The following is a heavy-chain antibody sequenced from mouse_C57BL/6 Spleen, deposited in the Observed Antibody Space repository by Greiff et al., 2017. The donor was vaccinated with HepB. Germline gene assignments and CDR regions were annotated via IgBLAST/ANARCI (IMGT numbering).Heavy chain of an antibody. Sequence: EVQLVESGGGLVQPGGSMKLSCVASGFTFSNYWMNWVRQSPEKGLEWVAQIRLKSDNYATHYAESVKGRFTISRDDSKSSVYLQMNNLRAEDTGIYYCTVGYYGSSTGFAYWGQGTLVTVSA. CDR1: GFTFSNYW. V-gene: IGHV6-3*01. CDR3: TVGYYGSSTGFAY. D-gene: IGHD1-1*01. CDR2: IRLKSDNYAT. J-gene: IGHJ3*01.